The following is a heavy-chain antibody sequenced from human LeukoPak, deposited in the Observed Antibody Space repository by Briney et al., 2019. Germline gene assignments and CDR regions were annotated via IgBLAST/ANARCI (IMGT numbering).Heavy chain of an antibody. CDR3: AREEMATIGSPNFDY. Sequence: TSETLSLTCAVYGGSFSGYYWSWIRQPPGKGLEWIGEINHSGSTNYNPSLKSRVTISVDTSKNQFSLKLSSVTAADTAVYYCAREEMATIGSPNFDYWGQGTLVTVSS. J-gene: IGHJ4*02. V-gene: IGHV4-34*01. CDR1: GGSFSGYY. CDR2: INHSGST. D-gene: IGHD5-24*01.